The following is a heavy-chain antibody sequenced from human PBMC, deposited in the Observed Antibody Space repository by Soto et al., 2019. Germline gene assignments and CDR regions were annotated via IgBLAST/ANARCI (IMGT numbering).Heavy chain of an antibody. Sequence: SETLSLTCTVSGGSISSYYWSWIRQPPGKGLEWIGYIYYSGSTTSNPSLKIRVTISVETSKNQFSLKLISVTAADTAVDYCARWGYCSGGSCYYYGMDVWGQGTTVTVSS. CDR2: IYYSGST. V-gene: IGHV4-59*08. J-gene: IGHJ6*02. D-gene: IGHD2-15*01. CDR1: GGSISSYY. CDR3: ARWGYCSGGSCYYYGMDV.